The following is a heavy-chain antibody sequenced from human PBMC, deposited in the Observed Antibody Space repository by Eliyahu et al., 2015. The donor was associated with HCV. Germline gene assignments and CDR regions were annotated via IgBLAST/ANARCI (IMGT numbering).Heavy chain of an antibody. D-gene: IGHD5-18*01. CDR2: IYYSGST. CDR3: ARLSFSAMVPDY. V-gene: IGHV4-59*01. J-gene: IGHJ4*02. CDR1: GGSISSYY. Sequence: QVQLQESGPGLVKPSETLSLTCTVSGGSISSYYWSWIRQPPGKGLEWIGYIYYSGSTNYNPSLKSRVTISVDTSKNQFSLKLSSVTAADTAVYYCARLSFSAMVPDYWGQGTLVTVSS.